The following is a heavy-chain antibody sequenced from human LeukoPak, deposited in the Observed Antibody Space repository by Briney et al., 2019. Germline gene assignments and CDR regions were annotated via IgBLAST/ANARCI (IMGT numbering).Heavy chain of an antibody. J-gene: IGHJ4*02. V-gene: IGHV1-69*04. CDR1: GGIFISYT. CDR2: IIPILGIT. Sequence: SSVTVSCKASGGIFISYTFHWVRQAPGQGLDWMGRIIPILGITNYTQKFQGRVTITADKSTTTAYLELSSRGDEDTVYYYWTDLASNGGYTFDSWGQGTLVTVSS. D-gene: IGHD2-15*01. CDR3: WTDLASNGGYTFDS.